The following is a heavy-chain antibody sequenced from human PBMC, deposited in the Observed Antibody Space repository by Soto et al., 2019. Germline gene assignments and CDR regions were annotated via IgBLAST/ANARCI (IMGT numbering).Heavy chain of an antibody. CDR1: GGSISNSDYY. V-gene: IGHV4-39*01. J-gene: IGHJ6*02. D-gene: IGHD5-12*01. Sequence: SETLSLTCTVSGGSISNSDYYCSGIRQPPGEGLEWIGSFYGVSTYYNPSLKSRVTISEDTSKNQFSLKLSSVTAADTDVYYCGRLSGPRYYAVDVWGRGTTVTVS. CDR3: GRLSGPRYYAVDV. CDR2: FYGVST.